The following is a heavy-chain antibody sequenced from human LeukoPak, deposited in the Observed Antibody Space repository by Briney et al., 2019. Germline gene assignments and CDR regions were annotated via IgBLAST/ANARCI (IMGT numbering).Heavy chain of an antibody. J-gene: IGHJ1*01. V-gene: IGHV1-69*05. CDR3: ASHRMVTIPNAEYFQH. Sequence: GASVKVSCKASGGTFSSYAISWVRQAPGQGLEWMGGIIPIFGTANYAQKFQGRVTITTDESTSTAYMELSSLRSEDTAVYYCASHRMVTIPNAEYFQHWGQGTLVTVSS. D-gene: IGHD5-24*01. CDR2: IIPIFGTA. CDR1: GGTFSSYA.